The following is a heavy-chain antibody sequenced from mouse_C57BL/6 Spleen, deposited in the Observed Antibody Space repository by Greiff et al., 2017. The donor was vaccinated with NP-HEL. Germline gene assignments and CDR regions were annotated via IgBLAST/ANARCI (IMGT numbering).Heavy chain of an antibody. Sequence: VQLQQSGPELVKPGASVKISCKASGYSFTSYYIHWVKQTPGQGLEWIGWIYPGSGNTKYNEKFKGKATLTADTSSSTAYMQLSSLTSEDSAVYYCARDGSSPFAYWGQGTLVTVSA. CDR1: GYSFTSYY. D-gene: IGHD1-1*01. CDR3: ARDGSSPFAY. V-gene: IGHV1-66*01. CDR2: IYPGSGNT. J-gene: IGHJ3*01.